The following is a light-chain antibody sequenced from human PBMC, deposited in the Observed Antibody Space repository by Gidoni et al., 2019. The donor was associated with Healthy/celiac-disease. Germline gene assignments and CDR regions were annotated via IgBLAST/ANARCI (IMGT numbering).Light chain of an antibody. CDR3: QQYGSPGT. Sequence: IVLTQSPGTLSLSPGERATLSCRASQSVSSSYLACYHQKPGQDPRLLIYGASSRATGIPDRVSGSGSGTDFTRTISRLEPEDFAVYYCQQYGSPGTFGQGTKVEIK. V-gene: IGKV3-20*01. CDR1: QSVSSSY. J-gene: IGKJ1*01. CDR2: GAS.